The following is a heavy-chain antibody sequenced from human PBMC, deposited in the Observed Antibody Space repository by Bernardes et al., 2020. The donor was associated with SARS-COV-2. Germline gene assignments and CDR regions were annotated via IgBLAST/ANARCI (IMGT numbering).Heavy chain of an antibody. CDR1: GFTFSSYA. CDR3: ARVPGHKRVIVVVPAAPPDY. CDR2: ISYDGINT. Sequence: GGSLRLSCAASGFTFSSYAMHWVRQAPGKGLEWVAVISYDGINTYYADSVKCRFTISRDNSKNTLYLQMTSLRAEDTAVYYCARVPGHKRVIVVVPAAPPDYWGQGTLVTVSS. J-gene: IGHJ4*02. V-gene: IGHV3-30*04. D-gene: IGHD2-2*01.